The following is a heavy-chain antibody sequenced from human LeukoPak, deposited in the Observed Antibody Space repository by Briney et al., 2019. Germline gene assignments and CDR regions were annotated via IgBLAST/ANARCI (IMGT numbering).Heavy chain of an antibody. Sequence: SETLSLTCTVSGGSISSSSYYWGWIRQPPGKGLEWIGSIYYSGSTYYNPSLKSRVTISVDTSKNQFSLKLSSVTAADTAVYYCAREPPLAVAGPGEDYWGQGTLVTVSS. V-gene: IGHV4-39*07. CDR1: GGSISSSSYY. CDR2: IYYSGST. J-gene: IGHJ4*02. CDR3: AREPPLAVAGPGEDY. D-gene: IGHD6-19*01.